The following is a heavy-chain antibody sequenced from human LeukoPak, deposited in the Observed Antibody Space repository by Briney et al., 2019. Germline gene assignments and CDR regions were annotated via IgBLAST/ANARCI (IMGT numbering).Heavy chain of an antibody. CDR3: ARGLGVRSHFPDY. J-gene: IGHJ4*02. V-gene: IGHV3-23*01. Sequence: PGGSLRLSCAASGITFSRYAMSWVRQAPGKGLEWVSGISASGATYDADSVKGRFTISRDNSKNTLYLQMNSLRAEDTAVYYCARGLGVRSHFPDYWGQGTLVTVSS. CDR1: GITFSRYA. CDR2: ISASGAT. D-gene: IGHD3-10*01.